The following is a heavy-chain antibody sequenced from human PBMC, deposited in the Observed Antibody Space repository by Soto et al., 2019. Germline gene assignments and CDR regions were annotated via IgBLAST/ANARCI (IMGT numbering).Heavy chain of an antibody. Sequence: EVQLLESGGGLVQPGGSLRLSCAASGFTFSSYAMSWVRQAPGKGLEWVSVISGSGDSTYYADSVRGRFTISRDNAKNTLYLQMNNLRAEDTAVYYCGKDRDGAAAGPTKFYGMDVWGQGTTVTVSS. V-gene: IGHV3-23*01. CDR3: GKDRDGAAAGPTKFYGMDV. CDR1: GFTFSSYA. D-gene: IGHD6-13*01. CDR2: ISGSGDST. J-gene: IGHJ6*02.